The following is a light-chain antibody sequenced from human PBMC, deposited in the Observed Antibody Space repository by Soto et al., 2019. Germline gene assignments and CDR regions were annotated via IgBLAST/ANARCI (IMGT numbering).Light chain of an antibody. J-gene: IGKJ2*01. V-gene: IGKV3-20*01. CDR3: QQYGSSPYT. CDR1: QSVTSSY. CDR2: GAS. Sequence: EIVLTQSPGTLSLSPGERATLSCRASQSVTSSYSAWYQQKPGQAPRLLIYGASSRATGIPDRFSGSGSGTDFTLTISRLEPEDFAVYYCQQYGSSPYTFGQGTKLEIQ.